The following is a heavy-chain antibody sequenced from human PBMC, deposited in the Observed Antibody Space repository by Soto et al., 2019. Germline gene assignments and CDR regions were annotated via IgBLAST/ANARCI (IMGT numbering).Heavy chain of an antibody. Sequence: QVQLVESGGGVVQPGRSLRLSCAASGFTFSSYAMHWVRQAPGKGLEWVAVISYDGSNKYYADSVKGRFTISRDNSKNXXYLQMNSLRAEDTAVYYCARDKDDSSGSNPDAFDIWGQGTMVTVSS. CDR1: GFTFSSYA. CDR2: ISYDGSNK. CDR3: ARDKDDSSGSNPDAFDI. V-gene: IGHV3-30-3*01. D-gene: IGHD3-22*01. J-gene: IGHJ3*02.